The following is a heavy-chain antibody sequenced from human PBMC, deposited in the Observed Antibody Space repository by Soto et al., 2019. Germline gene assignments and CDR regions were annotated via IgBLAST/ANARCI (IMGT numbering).Heavy chain of an antibody. CDR3: ARSGYCSGGSCYRGYLDF. J-gene: IGHJ4*01. CDR1: GGTLRSFA. D-gene: IGHD2-15*01. Sequence: SVKVSCKASGGTLRSFAISWVRQAPGQGLEWMGEIIPVFGAIKYAPKLQGTVTITADESTNTAYMELSSLISENTAVYYCARSGYCSGGSCYRGYLDFWGQGTLVTVSS. V-gene: IGHV1-69*13. CDR2: IIPVFGAI.